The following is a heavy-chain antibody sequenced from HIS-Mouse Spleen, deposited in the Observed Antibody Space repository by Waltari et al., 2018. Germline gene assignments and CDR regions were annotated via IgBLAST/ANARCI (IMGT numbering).Heavy chain of an antibody. V-gene: IGHV3-9*01. CDR3: AKDNSGSYEFYYYYGMDV. Sequence: EVQLVESGGGLVQPGRSLRLSCAASGFTFDDYAMHWVRQAPGKGLEWVSGISWNSGSIGYADSVKGRFTISRDNAKNSLYLQMNSLRAEDTALYYCAKDNSGSYEFYYYYGMDVWGQGTTVTVSS. D-gene: IGHD1-26*01. CDR2: ISWNSGSI. CDR1: GFTFDDYA. J-gene: IGHJ6*02.